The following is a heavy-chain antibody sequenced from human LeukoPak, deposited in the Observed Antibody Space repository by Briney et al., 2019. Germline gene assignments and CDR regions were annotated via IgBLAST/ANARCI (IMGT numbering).Heavy chain of an antibody. D-gene: IGHD3-10*01. Sequence: PGGSLRLSCAASGFTFSSYSMNWVRRAPGKGLEWVSSISSSSSYIYYADSVKGRFTISRDNAKNSLYLQMNSLRAEDTAVYYCARAGGITMVRGVTAANKFDYWGQGTLVTVSS. V-gene: IGHV3-21*01. CDR3: ARAGGITMVRGVTAANKFDY. CDR1: GFTFSSYS. J-gene: IGHJ4*02. CDR2: ISSSSSYI.